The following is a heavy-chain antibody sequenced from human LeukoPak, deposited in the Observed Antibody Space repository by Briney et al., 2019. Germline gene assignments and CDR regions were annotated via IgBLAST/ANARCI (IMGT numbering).Heavy chain of an antibody. Sequence: PSQTLSLTCTVSGGSISSGGYYWSWIRQHPGKGLEWIGYIYYSGSTYYNPSLKSRVTISVDTSKNQFSLKLSSVTAADTAVYYCARAADRITMIVVVNTIEDPDAFDIWGQGKMVTVSS. D-gene: IGHD3-22*01. CDR3: ARAADRITMIVVVNTIEDPDAFDI. V-gene: IGHV4-31*03. CDR1: GGSISSGGYY. CDR2: IYYSGST. J-gene: IGHJ3*02.